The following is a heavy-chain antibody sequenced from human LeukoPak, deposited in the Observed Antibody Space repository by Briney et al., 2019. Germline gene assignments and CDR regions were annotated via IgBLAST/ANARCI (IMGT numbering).Heavy chain of an antibody. CDR3: ARIRGGSKDYYFDY. V-gene: IGHV3-23*01. Sequence: GGSLRLSCAASGFTFSTYAMSWVRQAPGKGLEWVSTISGSGANTYYADSVRGRFTISRDNSKNTLYLQMNSLRAEDTAVYYCARIRGGSKDYYFDYWGQGTLVTVSS. CDR2: ISGSGANT. J-gene: IGHJ4*02. D-gene: IGHD5-24*01. CDR1: GFTFSTYA.